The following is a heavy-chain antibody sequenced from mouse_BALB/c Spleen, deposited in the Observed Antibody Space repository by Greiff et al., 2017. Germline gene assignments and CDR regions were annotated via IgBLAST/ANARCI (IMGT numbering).Heavy chain of an antibody. J-gene: IGHJ2*01. CDR1: GYSITSDYA. Sequence: EVQLQESGPGLVKPSQSLSLTCTVTGYSITSDYAWNWIRQFPGNKLEWMGYISYSGSTSYNPSLKSRISITRDTSKNQFFLQLNSVTTEDTATYSCENRNYYGSSLGYDFDDWGQGTTLTVSS. CDR2: ISYSGST. V-gene: IGHV3-2*02. D-gene: IGHD1-1*01. CDR3: ENRNYYGSSLGYDFDD.